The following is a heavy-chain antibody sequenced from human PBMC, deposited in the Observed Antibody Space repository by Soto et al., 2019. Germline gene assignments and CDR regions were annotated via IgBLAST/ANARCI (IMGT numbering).Heavy chain of an antibody. CDR3: AREKVVNDWGALDY. J-gene: IGHJ4*02. CDR2: TYYRSQWYD. V-gene: IGHV6-1*01. Sequence: PSQTLSLTCAISGDSVSSDRTAWNWVRLSPSRGLEWLGRTYYRSQWYDDYAESVKSRITINPDTSKNHFSLQLDSMTPEDTAVYYCAREKVVNDWGALDYWGQGTRVTVS. CDR1: GDSVSSDRTA. D-gene: IGHD1-26*01.